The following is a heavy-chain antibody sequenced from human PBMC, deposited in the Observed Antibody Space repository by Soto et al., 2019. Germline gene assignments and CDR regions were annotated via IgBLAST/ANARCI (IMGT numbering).Heavy chain of an antibody. CDR3: ARNLAAVDV. CDR1: GYTFTSYY. CDR2: INPSCGST. V-gene: IGHV1-46*01. D-gene: IGHD6-13*01. J-gene: IGHJ4*02. Sequence: QVQLVQSGAEVKKPGASVKVSCKASGYTFTSYYVHWVRQAPGQGLEWMGIINPSCGSTNYGQKFQGRVTLTRDTSTSTVYTEVSSLKSEDTAIYYCARNLAAVDVWGQGTLVTVSS.